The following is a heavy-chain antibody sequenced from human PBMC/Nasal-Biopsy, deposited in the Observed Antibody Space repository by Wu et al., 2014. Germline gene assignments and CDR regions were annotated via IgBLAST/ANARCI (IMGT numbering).Heavy chain of an antibody. J-gene: IGHJ3*02. Sequence: TLSLTCAVSSGSFSGYYWSWIRQPPGKAPEWLGYIYYTGNTNYNPSFESRLTLSVDTSRNQFSLRLNSVTAADTAVYFCARNDLDVLTANAFDIWGQGTLVTVSS. CDR2: IYYTGNT. CDR1: SGSFSGYY. V-gene: IGHV4-59*01. D-gene: IGHD1-1*01. CDR3: ARNDLDVLTANAFDI.